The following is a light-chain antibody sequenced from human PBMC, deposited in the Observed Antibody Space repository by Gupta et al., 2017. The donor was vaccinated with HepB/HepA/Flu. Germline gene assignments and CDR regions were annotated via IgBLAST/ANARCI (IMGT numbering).Light chain of an antibody. V-gene: IGKV3-15*01. J-gene: IGKJ3*01. CDR1: QSVSSN. CDR3: QQYNNWLRVT. Sequence: EIVMTQSPATLSVSPGERATLSCRASQSVSSNLAWYQQKPGQAPRLLIYGASTRATGIPARFSGSGSGTEFTLTISSRQSEDFAVYYCQQYNNWLRVTFGPGTKVDIK. CDR2: GAS.